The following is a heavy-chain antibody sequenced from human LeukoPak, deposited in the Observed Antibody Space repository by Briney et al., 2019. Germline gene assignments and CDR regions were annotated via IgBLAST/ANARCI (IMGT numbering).Heavy chain of an antibody. D-gene: IGHD3-22*01. V-gene: IGHV4-59*01. CDR3: ASGPTYYYDSSGYIFFDY. CDR2: IYYSGST. J-gene: IGHJ4*02. Sequence: SETLSLTCTVSGGSISSYYWSWIRQPPGKGLEWIGYIYYSGSTNYNPSLKSRVTISVDTSKNQFFLKLSSVTAADTAVYYCASGPTYYYDSSGYIFFDYWGQGTLVTVSS. CDR1: GGSISSYY.